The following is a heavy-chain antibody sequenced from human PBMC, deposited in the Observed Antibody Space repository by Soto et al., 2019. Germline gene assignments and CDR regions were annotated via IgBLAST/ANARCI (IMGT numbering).Heavy chain of an antibody. CDR2: ISGSGGST. J-gene: IGHJ4*02. Sequence: GGSLRLSCAASGFTFSSYAMSWVRQAPGKGLEWVSAISGSGGSTYYADSVKGRFTISRDNSKNTLYLQMNSLRAEDTAVYYCAKGVVAGMGVRSYYFDYWGQGTLVTVSS. CDR3: AKGVVAGMGVRSYYFDY. V-gene: IGHV3-23*01. CDR1: GFTFSSYA. D-gene: IGHD6-19*01.